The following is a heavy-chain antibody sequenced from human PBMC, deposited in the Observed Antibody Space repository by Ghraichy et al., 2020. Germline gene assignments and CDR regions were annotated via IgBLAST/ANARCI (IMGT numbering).Heavy chain of an antibody. J-gene: IGHJ4*02. V-gene: IGHV4-59*01. CDR3: ARGENSSGWTHGGYFDY. CDR1: GGSISSYY. CDR2: IYYSGST. Sequence: SQTLSLTCTVSGGSISSYYWSWIRQPPGKGLEWIGYIYYSGSTNYNPSLKSRVTISVDTSKNQFSLKLSSVTAADTAVYYCARGENSSGWTHGGYFDYWGQGTLVTVSS. D-gene: IGHD6-19*01.